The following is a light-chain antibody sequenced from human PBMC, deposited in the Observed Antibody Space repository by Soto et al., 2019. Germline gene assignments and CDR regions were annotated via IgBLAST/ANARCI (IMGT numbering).Light chain of an antibody. V-gene: IGKV1-39*01. CDR3: QQSYSSPPT. CDR2: AAS. Sequence: ALPTSVEGGVGITCRASQTIMTYLNWYQLKPGKPPRLLIYAASSLQSGVPSRFSGSRSGPDFTLTISSLQPEDFATYYCQQSYSSPPTFGQG. J-gene: IGKJ1*01. CDR1: QTIMTY.